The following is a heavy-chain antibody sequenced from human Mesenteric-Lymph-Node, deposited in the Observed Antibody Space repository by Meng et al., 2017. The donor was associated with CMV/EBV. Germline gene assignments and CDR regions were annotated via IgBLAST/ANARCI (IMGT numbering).Heavy chain of an antibody. CDR1: GYTFTSYD. CDR2: MNPNSGNT. D-gene: IGHD6-6*01. J-gene: IGHJ3*02. V-gene: IGHV1-8*03. CDR3: AAPYSSSSSAFDI. Sequence: SVKVSCKASGYTFTSYDINWVRQATGQGLEWMGWMNPNSGNTGYAQKFQGRVTITRNTSISTAYMELSSLRSEDTAVYYCAAPYSSSSSAFDIWGQGTMVTVSS.